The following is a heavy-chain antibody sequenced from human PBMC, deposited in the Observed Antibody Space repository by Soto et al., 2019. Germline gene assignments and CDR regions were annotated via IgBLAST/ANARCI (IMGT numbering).Heavy chain of an antibody. D-gene: IGHD5-12*01. CDR2: INPNSGGT. Sequence: ASVKVSCKASGYTFTGYYMHWVRQAPGQGLEWMGWINPNSGGTNYAQKFQGWVTMTRDTSISTAYMELSRLRSDDTAVYYCAREGGYDYGTRYYYMDVWGKGTTVTVS. CDR1: GYTFTGYY. CDR3: AREGGYDYGTRYYYMDV. J-gene: IGHJ6*03. V-gene: IGHV1-2*04.